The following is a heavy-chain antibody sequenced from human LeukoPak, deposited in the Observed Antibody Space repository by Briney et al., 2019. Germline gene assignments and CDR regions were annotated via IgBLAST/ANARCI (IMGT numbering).Heavy chain of an antibody. Sequence: ASVKVSCKASGYTFTSYYMHWVRQAPGQELEWMGIINPSGGSTSYAQKFQGRVTMTRDTSTSTVYMELSSLRSEDTAVYYCARDHGFWSGYFSDWFDPWGQGTLVTVSS. J-gene: IGHJ5*02. D-gene: IGHD3-3*01. CDR1: GYTFTSYY. CDR2: INPSGGST. CDR3: ARDHGFWSGYFSDWFDP. V-gene: IGHV1-46*01.